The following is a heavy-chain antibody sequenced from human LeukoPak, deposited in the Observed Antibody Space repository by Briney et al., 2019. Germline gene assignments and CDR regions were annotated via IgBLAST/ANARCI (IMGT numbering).Heavy chain of an antibody. Sequence: PSETLSHTCTVSGGSISSSSYYWGWIRQPPGKGLEWIGSISYSGSTYYNPSLKSRVTISVDTSKNQFSLKLSSVTAADTAVYYCASGVYYYDSSGYYYLVSPFDYWGQGTLVTVSS. CDR3: ASGVYYYDSSGYYYLVSPFDY. CDR1: GGSISSSSYY. V-gene: IGHV4-39*01. CDR2: ISYSGST. D-gene: IGHD3-22*01. J-gene: IGHJ4*02.